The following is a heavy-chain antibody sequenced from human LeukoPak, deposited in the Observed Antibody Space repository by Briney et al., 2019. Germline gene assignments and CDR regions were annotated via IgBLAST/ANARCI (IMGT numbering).Heavy chain of an antibody. CDR2: IYYSGST. J-gene: IGHJ4*02. V-gene: IGHV4-59*01. CDR3: ARVPGYMIEDYFDY. CDR1: GGSMSSYY. Sequence: SETLSLTCTVSGGSMSSYYWSWIRQSPGKGLEWIGYIYYSGSTNYKPSLKSRVTISVETSKNQFSLKLRSVTAADTAVYYCARVPGYMIEDYFDYWGQGTLVTVSS. D-gene: IGHD3-22*01.